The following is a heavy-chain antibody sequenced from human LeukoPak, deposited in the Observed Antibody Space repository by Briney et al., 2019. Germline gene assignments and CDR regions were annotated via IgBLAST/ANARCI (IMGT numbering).Heavy chain of an antibody. CDR3: ARLGRMATIHYYYYMYV. V-gene: IGHV4-4*09. Sequence: PSETLSLTCTVSGGSISSYYCSWIRQPPGKGLEWIGYIYTSGSTNYNPSLKSRVTISVDTSKNQFSLKLSSVTAADTAVCYCARLGRMATIHYYYYMYVWGKGTTVTVSS. CDR2: IYTSGST. CDR1: GGSISSYY. D-gene: IGHD5-24*01. J-gene: IGHJ6*03.